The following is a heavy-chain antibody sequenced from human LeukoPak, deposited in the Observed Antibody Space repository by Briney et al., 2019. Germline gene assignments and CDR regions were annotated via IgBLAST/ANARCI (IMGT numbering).Heavy chain of an antibody. CDR3: ARDSLMWELVDGGWFDP. CDR2: ITPYNGDT. CDR1: GYTFTTYG. J-gene: IGHJ5*02. Sequence: ASVKVSCKASGYTFTTYGFSWVRQAPGQGLEWVGWITPYNGDTNYAQKLQGRVTMTTDTSTRTAYMELRSLRSDDTAVYYCARDSLMWELVDGGWFDPWGQGTLVTVSS. V-gene: IGHV1-18*01. D-gene: IGHD1-26*01.